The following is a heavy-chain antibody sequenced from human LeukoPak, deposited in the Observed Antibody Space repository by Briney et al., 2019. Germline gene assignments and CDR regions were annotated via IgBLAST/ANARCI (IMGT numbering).Heavy chain of an antibody. V-gene: IGHV3-7*01. CDR2: IKQDGSEK. CDR3: ARSGGMATVHFDY. Sequence: GGSLRLSCAASGFTFSSYSMNWVRQAPGKGLEWVANIKQDGSEKYYVDSVKGRFTISRDNAKNSLYLQMNSLRAEDTAVYYCARSGGMATVHFDYWGQGTLVTVSS. J-gene: IGHJ4*02. D-gene: IGHD5-24*01. CDR1: GFTFSSYS.